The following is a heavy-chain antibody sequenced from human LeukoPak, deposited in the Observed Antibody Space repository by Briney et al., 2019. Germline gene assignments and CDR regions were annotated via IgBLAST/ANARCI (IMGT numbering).Heavy chain of an antibody. J-gene: IGHJ4*02. CDR1: GFTLSSNW. CDR2: MNEDGSGT. Sequence: GGSLRLSCAVSGFTLSSNWMHWVRQAPGKGLEWVSRMNEDGSGTSYADSVKGRFTISRDNAKNTVYLQMSSLRAEESAVYYCATVFDYWGQGTLVTVSS. CDR3: ATVFDY. V-gene: IGHV3-74*01.